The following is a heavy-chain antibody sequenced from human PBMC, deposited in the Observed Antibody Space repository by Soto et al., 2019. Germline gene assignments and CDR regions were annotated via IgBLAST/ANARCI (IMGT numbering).Heavy chain of an antibody. J-gene: IGHJ4*02. CDR3: ARESGYGYGTGLDY. V-gene: IGHV3-21*01. CDR1: GFTFSSYS. D-gene: IGHD5-18*01. CDR2: ISSSSSYI. Sequence: PGGSLRLSCAASGFTFSSYSMNWVRQAPGKGLEWVSSISSSSSYIYYADSVKGRFTISRDNAKNSLYLQMNSLRAEDTAVYYLARESGYGYGTGLDYWGQGTLVTVSS.